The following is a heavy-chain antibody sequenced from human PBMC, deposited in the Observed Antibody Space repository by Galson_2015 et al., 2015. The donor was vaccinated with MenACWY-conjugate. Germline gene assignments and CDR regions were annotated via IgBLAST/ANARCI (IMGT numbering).Heavy chain of an antibody. V-gene: IGHV4-34*01. CDR1: GGSFSGYY. Sequence: SETLSLTCAVYGGSFSGYYWSWIRQPPGKGLEWIGEINHSGSTNYNPSLKSRVTISVDTSQNQFSLKLSSVTAEDTAVYYCARVGYSGYDGSGDYWGQGTLVTVSS. D-gene: IGHD5-12*01. CDR3: ARVGYSGYDGSGDY. J-gene: IGHJ4*02. CDR2: INHSGST.